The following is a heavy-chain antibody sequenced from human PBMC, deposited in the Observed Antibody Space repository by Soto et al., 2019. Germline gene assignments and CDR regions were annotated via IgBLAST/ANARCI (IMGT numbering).Heavy chain of an antibody. CDR3: AKHVGFYWYLDL. V-gene: IGHV3-66*01. D-gene: IGHD1-26*01. CDR2: LYSDGNT. CDR1: GFTVTNNY. Sequence: EVLVVESGGGLVQPGGSLRLSCVASGFTVTNNYMSWVRQAPGKGLEWVSALYSDGNTYYADSVKDKFFLSRHNSRNTWYLQMNSLRADDTAVYYCAKHVGFYWYLDLWGRGTMVTVSS. J-gene: IGHJ2*01.